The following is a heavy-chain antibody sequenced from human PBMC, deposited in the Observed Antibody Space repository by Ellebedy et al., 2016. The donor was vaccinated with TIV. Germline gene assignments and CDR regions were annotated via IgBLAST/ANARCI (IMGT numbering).Heavy chain of an antibody. D-gene: IGHD6-13*01. CDR2: ISYDGSNK. Sequence: GGSLRLSXAASGFTFSSYAMHWVRQAPGKGLEWVAVISYDGSNKYYADSVKGRFTISRDNSKNTLYLQMNSLRAEDTAVYYCTRGLYSSSWYTFYYYYGMDVWGQGTTVTVSS. V-gene: IGHV3-30-3*01. CDR3: TRGLYSSSWYTFYYYYGMDV. CDR1: GFTFSSYA. J-gene: IGHJ6*02.